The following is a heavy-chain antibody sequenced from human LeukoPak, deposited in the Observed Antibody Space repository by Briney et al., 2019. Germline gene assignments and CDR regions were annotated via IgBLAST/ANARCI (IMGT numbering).Heavy chain of an antibody. CDR3: AKRNSSGYYADY. Sequence: GGSLRLSCAASGFTFSSYAMSWVRQAPGKGLEWVSAISGSGGNTYYADSVKGRFTISRDNSKNTLYLKMNSLRAEDTAVYYCAKRNSSGYYADYWGQGTLVTVSS. CDR1: GFTFSSYA. V-gene: IGHV3-23*01. J-gene: IGHJ4*02. D-gene: IGHD3-22*01. CDR2: ISGSGGNT.